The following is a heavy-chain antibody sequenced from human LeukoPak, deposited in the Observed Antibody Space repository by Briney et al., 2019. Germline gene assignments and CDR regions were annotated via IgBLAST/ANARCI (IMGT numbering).Heavy chain of an antibody. CDR3: ARESTPDYDFWSGYYPYYFDY. J-gene: IGHJ4*02. CDR1: GFTFSSYS. CDR2: ISSSSSYI. D-gene: IGHD3-3*01. V-gene: IGHV3-21*01. Sequence: KFGGSLRLSCAASGFTFSSYSMNWVRQATGKGLEWDSSISSSSSYIYYADSVKGRFTISRDNAKNSLYLQMNSLRAEDTAVYYCARESTPDYDFWSGYYPYYFDYWGQGTLVTVSS.